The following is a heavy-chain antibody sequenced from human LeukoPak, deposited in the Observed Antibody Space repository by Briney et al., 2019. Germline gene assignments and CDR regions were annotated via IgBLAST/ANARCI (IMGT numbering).Heavy chain of an antibody. Sequence: ASVKVSCKVSGYTFTDYYIHWVQQAPGKGLEWMGLVAPDDGQTIYAEKFQGRVTITADTSTDTAYMEVNSLRSEDTAVYYCATDLNGGNSGFDYWGQGPPVTVSS. CDR2: VAPDDGQT. CDR1: GYTFTDYY. CDR3: ATDLNGGNSGFDY. J-gene: IGHJ4*02. D-gene: IGHD4-23*01. V-gene: IGHV1-69-2*01.